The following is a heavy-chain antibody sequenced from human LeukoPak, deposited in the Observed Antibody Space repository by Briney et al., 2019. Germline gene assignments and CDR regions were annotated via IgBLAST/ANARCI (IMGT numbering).Heavy chain of an antibody. J-gene: IGHJ5*02. CDR3: ARASRGAVAGTGP. Sequence: WASVKVSCKASGYTFTGYYIHWLGQAPGQGLEWMGWINPNSGGTNYAQKFQGRVTMTRDTSISTAYMGLSRLRSDDTAVYYCARASRGAVAGTGPWGQGTLVTVSS. V-gene: IGHV1-2*02. CDR1: GYTFTGYY. CDR2: INPNSGGT. D-gene: IGHD6-19*01.